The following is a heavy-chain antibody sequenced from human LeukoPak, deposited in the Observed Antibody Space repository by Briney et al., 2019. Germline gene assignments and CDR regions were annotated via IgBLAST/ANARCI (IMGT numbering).Heavy chain of an antibody. CDR2: INHSGST. D-gene: IGHD3-22*01. Sequence: SETLSLTCAVYGGSFSGYYWSWIRQPPGKGLEWIGEINHSGSTNYNPSLKSRVTISVDTSKNQFSLKLSSVTDADTAVYYCARGYLAYYDSSGYVPYYFDYWGQGTLVTVSS. CDR3: ARGYLAYYDSSGYVPYYFDY. CDR1: GGSFSGYY. J-gene: IGHJ4*02. V-gene: IGHV4-34*01.